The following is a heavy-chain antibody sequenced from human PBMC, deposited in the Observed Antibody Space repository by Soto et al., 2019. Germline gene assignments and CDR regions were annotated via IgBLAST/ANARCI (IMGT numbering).Heavy chain of an antibody. V-gene: IGHV3-23*01. CDR3: ARDYDDSGYDY. Sequence: VGSLRLSCAASGFTFSTYAMAWVRQAPGKGLEWVSGVSASGLNTDYADPVKGRFTISRDNSKNTLYLQMNSLRAEDTAVYYCARDYDDSGYDYWGQGTLVTVSS. CDR2: VSASGLNT. J-gene: IGHJ4*02. D-gene: IGHD3-22*01. CDR1: GFTFSTYA.